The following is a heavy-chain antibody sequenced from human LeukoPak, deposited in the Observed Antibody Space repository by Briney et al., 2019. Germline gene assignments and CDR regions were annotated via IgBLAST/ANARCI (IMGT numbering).Heavy chain of an antibody. Sequence: GGSLRLSCAASGVTFSSYCMHWVRQAPGKGLVWVSRINNDGSSAYYADSVKGRFTISRDNAKNTLYLQMDRRRAEDTAVYYCATYGLGTYLLEDWGQGTLVTVSS. CDR2: INNDGSSA. J-gene: IGHJ4*02. V-gene: IGHV3-74*01. CDR1: GVTFSSYC. CDR3: ATYGLGTYLLED. D-gene: IGHD3-10*01.